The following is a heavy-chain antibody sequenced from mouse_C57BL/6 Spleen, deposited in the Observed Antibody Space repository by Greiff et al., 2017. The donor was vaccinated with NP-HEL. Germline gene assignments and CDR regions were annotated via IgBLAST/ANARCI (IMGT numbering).Heavy chain of an antibody. J-gene: IGHJ1*03. Sequence: EVQLQQSGPELVKPGASVKISCKASGYTFTDYYMNWVKQSHGKSLEWIGDINPNNGGTSYNQKFKGKATLTVDKSSSTAYMELRSLTSEDSAVYYCARGGYRSYWYFDVWGTGTTVTVSS. CDR2: INPNNGGT. D-gene: IGHD2-2*01. V-gene: IGHV1-26*01. CDR1: GYTFTDYY. CDR3: ARGGYRSYWYFDV.